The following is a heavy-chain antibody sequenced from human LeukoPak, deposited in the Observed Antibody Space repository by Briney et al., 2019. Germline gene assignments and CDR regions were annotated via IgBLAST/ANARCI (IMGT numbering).Heavy chain of an antibody. CDR1: GFTFSSYS. J-gene: IGHJ4*02. Sequence: AGGSLRLSCAASGFTFSSYSMNWVRQAPGKGLEWVSCISSSGTYIYYADSVKGRFTISRDNAKNSLYLQMNSLRAEDTAVYYCLVSHSSGYWGQGTLVTVSS. D-gene: IGHD3-10*01. CDR2: ISSSGTYI. CDR3: LVSHSSGY. V-gene: IGHV3-21*04.